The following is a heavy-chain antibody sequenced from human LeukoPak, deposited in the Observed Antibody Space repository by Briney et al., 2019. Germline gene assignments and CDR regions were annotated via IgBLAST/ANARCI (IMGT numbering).Heavy chain of an antibody. V-gene: IGHV2-70*11. CDR2: IDWDDDK. CDR3: ARTSRGYSYGYYYYYMDV. J-gene: IGHJ6*03. Sequence: SGPTLVNPTQTLTLTCTFSGFSLSTSGMCVSWIRQPPGKALEWLARIDWDDDKYYSTSLKTRLTISKDTSKNQVVLTMTNMDPVDTATYYCARTSRGYSYGYYYYYMDVWGKGTTVTVSS. CDR1: GFSLSTSGMC. D-gene: IGHD5-18*01.